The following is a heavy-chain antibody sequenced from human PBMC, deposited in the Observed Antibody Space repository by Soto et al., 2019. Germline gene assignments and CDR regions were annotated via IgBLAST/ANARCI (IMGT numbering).Heavy chain of an antibody. CDR1: GYTFTSYY. J-gene: IGHJ6*02. V-gene: IGHV1-46*01. Sequence: QVQLVQSGAEVKKPGASVKVSCKASGYTFTSYYMHWVRQAPGQGLEWMGIINPSGGSTSYAQKFQGRVTMTRDTSTSTVYMELSSLRSEDTAVYYCARDTFVVVPAVDDGMDVWGQGTTVTVSS. CDR3: ARDTFVVVPAVDDGMDV. CDR2: INPSGGST. D-gene: IGHD2-2*01.